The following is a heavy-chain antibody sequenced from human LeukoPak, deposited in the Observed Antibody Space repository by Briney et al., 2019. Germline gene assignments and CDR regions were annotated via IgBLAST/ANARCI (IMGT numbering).Heavy chain of an antibody. D-gene: IGHD6-19*01. CDR1: GYTFTSYG. CDR3: ARALGYSSGWYGTFDY. J-gene: IGHJ4*02. V-gene: IGHV1-18*01. Sequence: ASVKVSCKASGYTFTSYGISWVRQAPGQGLEWMGWISAYNGNTNYAQKLQGRVTMTTDTSTSTAYMELRSPRSDDTAVYYCARALGYSSGWYGTFDYWGQGTLVTVSS. CDR2: ISAYNGNT.